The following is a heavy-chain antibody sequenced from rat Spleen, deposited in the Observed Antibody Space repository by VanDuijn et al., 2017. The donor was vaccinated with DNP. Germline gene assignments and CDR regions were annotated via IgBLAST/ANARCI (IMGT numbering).Heavy chain of an antibody. CDR1: GFSLSDYY. J-gene: IGHJ1*01. V-gene: IGHV5-22*01. D-gene: IGHD1-4*01. CDR2: ISFDGGSS. CDR3: ARGSGGVRWYFDF. Sequence: EVQLVESGGGLVQPGRSLKLSCAASGFSLSDYYMAWVRQAPTKGLEWVAYISFDGGSSYYGDSVKGRFTISRDNAKNTLYLQINSLRSEDTATYYCARGSGGVRWYFDFWGPGTMVTVSS.